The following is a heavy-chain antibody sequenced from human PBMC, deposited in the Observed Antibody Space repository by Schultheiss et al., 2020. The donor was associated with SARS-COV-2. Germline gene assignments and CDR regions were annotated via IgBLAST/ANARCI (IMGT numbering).Heavy chain of an antibody. J-gene: IGHJ6*02. CDR1: GYTFTSYA. CDR2: INAGNGDT. Sequence: ASVKVSCKASGYTFTSYAIHWVRQAPGQRLEWMGWINAGNGDTRYSEKFHDRVTMTTDTSTSTAYMELRSLRSDDTAVYYCARVDTAMVTYYYYYGMDVWGQGTTVTVSS. CDR3: ARVDTAMVTYYYYYGMDV. V-gene: IGHV1-3*01. D-gene: IGHD5-18*01.